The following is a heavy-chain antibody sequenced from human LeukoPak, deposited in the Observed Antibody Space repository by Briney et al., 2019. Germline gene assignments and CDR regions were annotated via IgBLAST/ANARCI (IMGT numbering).Heavy chain of an antibody. CDR1: GFTFSSYS. Sequence: GGSLRLSCAASGFTFSSYSMNWVRQAPGKGLEWVSYISSSSSTIYYADSVKGRFTISRDNAKNSLYLQMNSLRAEDTAVYYCARVHSSGWYVYWGQGTLVTVSS. CDR2: ISSSSSTI. J-gene: IGHJ4*02. D-gene: IGHD6-19*01. CDR3: ARVHSSGWYVY. V-gene: IGHV3-48*04.